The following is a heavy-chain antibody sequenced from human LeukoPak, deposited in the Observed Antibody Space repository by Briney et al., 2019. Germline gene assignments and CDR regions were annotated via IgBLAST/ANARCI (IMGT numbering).Heavy chain of an antibody. CDR3: AKGGYYYDDSGYDYFDY. Sequence: GGSLRLFCAASGFTFSGYALTWVRQAPGKGLEWVSGISSRSGSTTYYADSVKGRFAISRDNSRNTLYLQMNSLRVEDTALYYCAKGGYYYDDSGYDYFDYWGQGALVTVSS. CDR2: ISSRSGSTT. CDR1: GFTFSGYA. V-gene: IGHV3-23*01. J-gene: IGHJ4*02. D-gene: IGHD3-22*01.